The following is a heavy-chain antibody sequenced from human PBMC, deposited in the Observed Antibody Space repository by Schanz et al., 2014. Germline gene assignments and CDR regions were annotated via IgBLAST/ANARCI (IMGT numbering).Heavy chain of an antibody. J-gene: IGHJ4*02. V-gene: IGHV4-4*07. CDR1: GGSMSSFY. CDR2: ISTSGST. D-gene: IGHD3-22*01. Sequence: QVQLQESGPGLVKPSETLSLTCTVSGGSMSSFYWNWIRQPAGKGLEWIGRISTSGSTNYNPSLRCRVSMSIGASKPRFSLRLSSLTAADTAVYYCATWRGDDSGGHGQFDYWGQGALVTVSS. CDR3: ATWRGDDSGGHGQFDY.